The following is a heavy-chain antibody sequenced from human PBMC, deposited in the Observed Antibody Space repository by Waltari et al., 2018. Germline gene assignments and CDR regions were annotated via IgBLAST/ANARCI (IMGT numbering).Heavy chain of an antibody. V-gene: IGHV4-31*03. Sequence: QVQLQESGPGLVKPSQTLSLTCTVSGGSISSGGYYWSWIRQHPGKGLEWIGYIYYNGITYYNPPLKSRVTISVDTSKNQFSLKLSAVTAADTAVYYCASVERGKYSGYDWAPMDYWGQGTLVTVSS. CDR1: GGSISSGGYY. CDR3: ASVERGKYSGYDWAPMDY. D-gene: IGHD5-12*01. J-gene: IGHJ4*02. CDR2: IYYNGIT.